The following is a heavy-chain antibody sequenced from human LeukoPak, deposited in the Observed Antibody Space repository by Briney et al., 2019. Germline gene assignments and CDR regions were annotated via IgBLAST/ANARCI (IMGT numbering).Heavy chain of an antibody. J-gene: IGHJ5*01. V-gene: IGHV4-30-2*01. Sequence: SETLSLTCAVSGGSISSNAYSWSWIRQPPGKGLEWIGYIYQSGNTYYNPSLKSRVTISIGRSKNQFSLNLSSVTAAGTAVYYCARVGNWFSPWGQGTLVTVSS. CDR3: ARVGNWFSP. CDR2: IYQSGNT. CDR1: GGSISSNAYS. D-gene: IGHD1-26*01.